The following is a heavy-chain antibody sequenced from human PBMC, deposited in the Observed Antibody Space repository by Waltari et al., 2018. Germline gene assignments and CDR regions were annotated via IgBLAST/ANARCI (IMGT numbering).Heavy chain of an antibody. V-gene: IGHV4-39*01. J-gene: IGHJ4*02. CDR3: ARPYYDSSGYYLDDY. CDR1: GGSISSSSYY. CDR2: IYYSGST. D-gene: IGHD3-22*01. Sequence: QLQLQESGPGLVKPSETLSLTCTVSGGSISSSSYYWGWIRKPPGKGLEWIGSIYYSGSTNYNPSLKSRVTISVDTSKNQFSLKLSSVTAADTAVYYCARPYYDSSGYYLDDYWGQGTLVTVSS.